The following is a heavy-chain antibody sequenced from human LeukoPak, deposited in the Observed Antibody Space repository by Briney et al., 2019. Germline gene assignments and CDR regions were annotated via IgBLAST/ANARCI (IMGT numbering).Heavy chain of an antibody. Sequence: SETLSLTCAVYGGSFSGYYWSWIRQPPGKGLEWIGEINHSGSTNYNPSPKSRVTISVDTSKNQFSLKLSSVTAADTAVYYCARGRGWLRLGSNNWFDPWGQGTLVTVSS. D-gene: IGHD5-12*01. V-gene: IGHV4-34*01. CDR2: INHSGST. CDR1: GGSFSGYY. J-gene: IGHJ5*02. CDR3: ARGRGWLRLGSNNWFDP.